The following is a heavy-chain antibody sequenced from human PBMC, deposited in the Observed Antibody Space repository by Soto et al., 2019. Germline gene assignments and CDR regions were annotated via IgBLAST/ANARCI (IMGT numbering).Heavy chain of an antibody. CDR1: GDSVSSNSAA. D-gene: IGHD3-3*01. Sequence: SQTLSLTCAISGDSVSSNSAAWNWIRQSPSRGLEWLGRTYYMSKWYNDYAVSVKSRITINPDTFKNQFSLQLNSVTPEDTAVYYCARDSYDVLSGYYDYWGQGPLVTVSS. V-gene: IGHV6-1*01. J-gene: IGHJ4*02. CDR2: TYYMSKWYN. CDR3: ARDSYDVLSGYYDY.